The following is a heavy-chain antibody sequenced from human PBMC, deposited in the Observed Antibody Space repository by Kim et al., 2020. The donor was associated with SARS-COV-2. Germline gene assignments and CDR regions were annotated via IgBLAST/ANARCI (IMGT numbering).Heavy chain of an antibody. CDR2: IYYSGST. V-gene: IGHV4-31*03. CDR1: GGSISSGGYY. D-gene: IGHD3-9*01. CDR3: SREIRYFDWLLPWRWFDA. Sequence: SETLSLTCTVSGGSISSGGYYWSWIRQHPGKGLEWIGYIYYSGSTYYNPSLKSRVTISVDTAKNQFSLKLSSVTAADTAVYYCSREIRYFDWLLPWRWFDAWGQGTLVTVSS. J-gene: IGHJ5*02.